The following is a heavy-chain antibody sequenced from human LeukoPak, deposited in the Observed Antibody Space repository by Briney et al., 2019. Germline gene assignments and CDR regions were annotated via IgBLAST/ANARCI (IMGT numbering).Heavy chain of an antibody. J-gene: IGHJ6*03. D-gene: IGHD4-17*01. CDR2: ISAYNGNT. CDR3: ARDPTVNTYHYYYMDV. Sequence: ASVKVSCKASGYTFTSYGISWVRQAPGQGLEWMGWISAYNGNTNYAQKLQGRVTMTTDTSTSTAYMELRSLRSDDTAVYYCARDPTVNTYHYYYMDVWGKGTTVTISS. CDR1: GYTFTSYG. V-gene: IGHV1-18*01.